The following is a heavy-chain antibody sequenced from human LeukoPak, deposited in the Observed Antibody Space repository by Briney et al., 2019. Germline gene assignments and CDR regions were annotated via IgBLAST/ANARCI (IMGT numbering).Heavy chain of an antibody. CDR2: VYYSGST. Sequence: SETLPLTCTVSGGSLSTYYWSWIRQPPGKGLEWIGYVYYSGSTNYNPSLKSRVTISIGTSKNQFSLKLSSVTAADTAVYYCARGSYYYDSSGYYREAFDIWGQGTMVTVSS. D-gene: IGHD3-22*01. J-gene: IGHJ3*02. CDR3: ARGSYYYDSSGYYREAFDI. CDR1: GGSLSTYY. V-gene: IGHV4-59*01.